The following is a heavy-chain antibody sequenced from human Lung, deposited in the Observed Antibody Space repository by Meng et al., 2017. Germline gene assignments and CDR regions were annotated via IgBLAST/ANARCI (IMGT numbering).Heavy chain of an antibody. CDR3: AKDLSKQQQLGELDY. CDR1: GFTFSSYG. Sequence: QVQLVESGGGVVQPGRSLRFSCAASGFTFSSYGMHWVRQAPGKRLEWVAVISYDGSNKYYADSVKGRFTISRDNSKNTLYLQMNSLRAEDTAVYYCAKDLSKQQQLGELDYWGQGTLVTVSS. D-gene: IGHD6-13*01. J-gene: IGHJ4*02. CDR2: ISYDGSNK. V-gene: IGHV3-30*18.